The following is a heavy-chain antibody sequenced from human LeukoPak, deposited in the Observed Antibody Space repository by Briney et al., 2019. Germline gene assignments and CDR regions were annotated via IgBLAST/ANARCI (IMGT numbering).Heavy chain of an antibody. CDR2: IYHSGST. J-gene: IGHJ5*02. CDR3: ARDLRRELLIRRGGWFDP. V-gene: IGHV4-4*02. CDR1: GGSISSSNW. D-gene: IGHD1-26*01. Sequence: PSETLSLTCAVSGGSISSSNWWSWVRQPPGKGLEWIGEIYHSGSTYYNPSLKSRVTISVDTSKNQFSLKLSSVTAADTAVYYCARDLRRELLIRRGGWFDPWGQGTLVTVSS.